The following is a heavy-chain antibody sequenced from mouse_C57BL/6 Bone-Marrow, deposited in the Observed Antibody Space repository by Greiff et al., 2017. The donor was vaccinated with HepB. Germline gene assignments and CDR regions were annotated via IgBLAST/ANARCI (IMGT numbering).Heavy chain of an antibody. CDR1: GFTFSDYG. Sequence: EVQLVESGGGLVKPGGSLKLSCAASGFTFSDYGMHWVRQAPEKGLEWVAYISSGSSTIYYADTVKGRFTISRDNAKNTLFLQMTSLRSEDTAMYYCAITGSWYFDVWGTGTTVTVSS. D-gene: IGHD4-1*01. CDR3: AITGSWYFDV. J-gene: IGHJ1*03. V-gene: IGHV5-17*01. CDR2: ISSGSSTI.